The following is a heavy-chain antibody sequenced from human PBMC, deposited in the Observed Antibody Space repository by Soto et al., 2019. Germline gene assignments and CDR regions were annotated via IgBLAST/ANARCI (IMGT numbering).Heavy chain of an antibody. CDR3: ARDVGNYVHYYYGMDV. CDR2: IAYDGNDK. J-gene: IGHJ6*02. CDR1: EFTFNTYA. Sequence: QAQLVESGGGVVQPGRSLRLSCAASEFTFNTYAMHWVRQAPGKGLEWVAVIAYDGNDKYYADSVKGRFTISRDNSKNALKLQMNDLRPDDTGMYYCARDVGNYVHYYYGMDVWGQGTTVTVS. D-gene: IGHD3-16*01. V-gene: IGHV3-30*03.